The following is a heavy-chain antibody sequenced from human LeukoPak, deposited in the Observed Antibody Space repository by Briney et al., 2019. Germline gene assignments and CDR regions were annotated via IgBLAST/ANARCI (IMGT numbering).Heavy chain of an antibody. Sequence: GGSLRLSCAASGFTFSSYSMNWVRQAPGKGLEWVSSISSDSNYIYYADSVKGRFTISRDNAKNSLYLQMNSLRAEDTAVYYCARGRGTMVRGVIDYWGQGTLVTVSS. D-gene: IGHD3-10*01. V-gene: IGHV3-21*01. J-gene: IGHJ4*02. CDR3: ARGRGTMVRGVIDY. CDR1: GFTFSSYS. CDR2: ISSDSNYI.